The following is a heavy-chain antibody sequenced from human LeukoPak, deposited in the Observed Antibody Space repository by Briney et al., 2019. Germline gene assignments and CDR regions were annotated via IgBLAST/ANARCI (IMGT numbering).Heavy chain of an antibody. J-gene: IGHJ4*02. CDR1: GFDFSSNW. CDR2: IKGDGISA. CDR3: AKDHYWSIDY. D-gene: IGHD3-3*01. V-gene: IGHV3-74*01. Sequence: GGSLRLSCAASGFDFSSNWMHWVRHAPGQGLVWVSRIKGDGISANYADSVKGRFTISRDIAKNTLYLQMNSLRAEDTGVYYCAKDHYWSIDYWGRGTLVTVSS.